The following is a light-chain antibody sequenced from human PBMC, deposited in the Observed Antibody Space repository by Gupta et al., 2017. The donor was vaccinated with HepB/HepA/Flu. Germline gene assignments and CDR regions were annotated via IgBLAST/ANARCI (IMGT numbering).Light chain of an antibody. CDR2: TAS. CDR3: QQTYSVPPT. V-gene: IGKV1-39*01. Sequence: DIQMTQSPSSLSASVGDRVTITCRSSQSILRYLNWFQKKPGKAPNLLIYTASSFQSGVPSRFSGGGSGTDFTLNISSLQPEDFATYYCQQTYSVPPTFGPGTRVEVK. J-gene: IGKJ3*01. CDR1: QSILRY.